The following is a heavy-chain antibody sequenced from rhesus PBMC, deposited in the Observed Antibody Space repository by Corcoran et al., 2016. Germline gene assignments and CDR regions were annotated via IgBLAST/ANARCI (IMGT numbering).Heavy chain of an antibody. CDR3: ARDRGADYFDY. CDR1: GGSISSSY. V-gene: IGHV4-169*02. Sequence: QLQLQESGPGLVKPSETLSVTCAVSGGSISSSYWSWNRQAPGKGLEWIWYIYGSDSSTHTNPSLKSRVTLSVGTSKNQLSLKLSSVTAADTAVYYCARDRGADYFDYWGQGVLVTVSS. D-gene: IGHD3-34*01. J-gene: IGHJ4*01. CDR2: IYGSDSST.